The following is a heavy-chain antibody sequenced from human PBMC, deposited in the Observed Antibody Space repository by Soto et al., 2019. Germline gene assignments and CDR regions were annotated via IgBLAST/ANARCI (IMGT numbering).Heavy chain of an antibody. V-gene: IGHV3-7*01. J-gene: IGHJ4*02. CDR2: LDQDGSER. D-gene: IGHD3-16*01. Sequence: EVQLVESGGGLVQPGGSLRLSCAASGFTFSTYWMTWVRRPPGKGLEWVANLDQDGSERYYVDSVRGRFTISRDNAKNSLYLQMNILRAEDTAVYYCVCGGNFFVYWGQRTLVTVSP. CDR1: GFTFSTYW. CDR3: VCGGNFFVY.